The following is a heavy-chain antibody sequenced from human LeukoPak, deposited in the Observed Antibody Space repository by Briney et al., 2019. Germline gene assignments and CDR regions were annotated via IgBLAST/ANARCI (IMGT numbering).Heavy chain of an antibody. CDR1: GFTVSGNY. V-gene: IGHV3-53*01. CDR2: IYSGGST. CDR3: ARDCSSTSCYPYYGMDV. Sequence: GGSLRLPCAASGFTVSGNYMSWVRQAPGKGLEWVSIIYSGGSTYYADSVKGRFTISRDNSKNTLYLQLNSLRAEDTAVYYCARDCSSTSCYPYYGMDVWGQGTTVTVSS. J-gene: IGHJ6*02. D-gene: IGHD2-2*01.